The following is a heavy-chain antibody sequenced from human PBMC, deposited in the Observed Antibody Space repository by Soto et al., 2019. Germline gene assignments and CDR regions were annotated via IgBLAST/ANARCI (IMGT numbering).Heavy chain of an antibody. CDR1: GGSFSGYY. Sequence: SETLSLTCAVYGGSFSGYYWSWIRQPPGKGLEWIGEINHSGSTNYNPSLKSRVTISVDTSKNQFSLKLSSVTAADTAVYYCARGGKYQLLAKGYYYYYYGRLGPRDHGHRLL. D-gene: IGHD2-2*01. CDR2: INHSGST. CDR3: ARGGKYQLLAKGYYYYYYGR. J-gene: IGHJ6*02. V-gene: IGHV4-34*01.